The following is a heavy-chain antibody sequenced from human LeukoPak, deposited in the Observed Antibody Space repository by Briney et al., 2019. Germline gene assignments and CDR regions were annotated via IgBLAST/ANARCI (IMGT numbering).Heavy chain of an antibody. V-gene: IGHV3-7*01. D-gene: IGHD3-3*01. CDR1: GFTFSSYW. CDR2: IKQDGSEK. J-gene: IGHJ6*02. CDR3: ARDLVVYDFWSGYYGDYYYYGMDV. Sequence: PGGSLRLSCAASGFTFSSYWMSWVRQAPGKGLEWVANIKQDGSEKYYVDSVKGRFTISRDNAKNSLYLQMNSLRAEDTAVYYYARDLVVYDFWSGYYGDYYYYGMDVWGQGTTVTVSS.